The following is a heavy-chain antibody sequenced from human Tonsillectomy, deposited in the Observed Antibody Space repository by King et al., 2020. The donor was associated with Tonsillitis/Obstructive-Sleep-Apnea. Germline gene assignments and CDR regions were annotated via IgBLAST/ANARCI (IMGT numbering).Heavy chain of an antibody. CDR3: ARDGKEQQRPEKNYYYYGMDV. V-gene: IGHV3-30*04. Sequence: VQLVESGGGVVQPGRSLRLSCAASGFTFISYAMHWVRQAPGKGLEWVAVISYDGSNKYYADSVKGRFTISRDNSKNTLYLQMNSLRAEDTAVYYCARDGKEQQRPEKNYYYYGMDVWGQGTTVTVSS. CDR1: GFTFISYA. CDR2: ISYDGSNK. J-gene: IGHJ6*02. D-gene: IGHD6-13*01.